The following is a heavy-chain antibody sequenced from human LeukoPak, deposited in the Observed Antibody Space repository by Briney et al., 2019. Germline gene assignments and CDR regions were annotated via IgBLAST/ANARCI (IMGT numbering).Heavy chain of an antibody. D-gene: IGHD6-13*01. CDR1: GFTVSSYG. V-gene: IGHV3-30*18. CDR3: AKDRAAAGANAFDI. Sequence: ETGGSLRLSCAASGFTVSSYGMHWVRQAPGKGLEWVAVISYDGSNKYYADSVKGRFTISRDNSKNTLYLQMNSLRAEDTAVYYCAKDRAAAGANAFDIWGQGTMVTVSS. CDR2: ISYDGSNK. J-gene: IGHJ3*02.